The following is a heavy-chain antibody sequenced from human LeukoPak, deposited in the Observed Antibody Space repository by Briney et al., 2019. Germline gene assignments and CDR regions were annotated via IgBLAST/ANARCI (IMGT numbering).Heavy chain of an antibody. CDR3: ARVSVAGGDY. V-gene: IGHV3-21*01. CDR1: GFTFDDYA. Sequence: GGSLRLSCEASGFTFDDYAMHWVRQAPGKGLEWVSSISSSSSYIYYADSVKGRFTISRDNAKNSLYLQMNSLRAEDTAVYYCARVSVAGGDYWGRGTLVTVSS. J-gene: IGHJ4*02. CDR2: ISSSSSYI. D-gene: IGHD6-19*01.